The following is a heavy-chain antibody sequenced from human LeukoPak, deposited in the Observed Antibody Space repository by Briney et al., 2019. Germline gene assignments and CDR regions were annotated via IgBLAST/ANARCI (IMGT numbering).Heavy chain of an antibody. CDR2: IRSKAYGGTT. D-gene: IGHD3-22*01. Sequence: PGGSLRLPCTASGFTFGDYAMSWVRQAPGKGLEWVGFIRSKAYGGTTEYAASVKGRFTISRDDSKSIAYLQMNSLKTEDTAVYYCTRDTYYYDSSGYSAEYYFDYWGQGTLVTVSS. V-gene: IGHV3-49*04. CDR1: GFTFGDYA. J-gene: IGHJ4*02. CDR3: TRDTYYYDSSGYSAEYYFDY.